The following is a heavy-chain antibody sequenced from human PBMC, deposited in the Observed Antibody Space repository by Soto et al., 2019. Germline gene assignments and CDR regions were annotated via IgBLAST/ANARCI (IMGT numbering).Heavy chain of an antibody. CDR2: ISGSGGST. CDR3: AKGCIAARRGYYYYYGMDV. J-gene: IGHJ6*02. D-gene: IGHD6-6*01. Sequence: GGSLRLSCAASGFTFSSYAMSWVRQAPGKGLEWVSAISGSGGSTYYADSVKGRFTISRDNSKNTLYLQMNSLRAEDTAVYYCAKGCIAARRGYYYYYGMDVWGQGTTVTVSS. CDR1: GFTFSSYA. V-gene: IGHV3-23*01.